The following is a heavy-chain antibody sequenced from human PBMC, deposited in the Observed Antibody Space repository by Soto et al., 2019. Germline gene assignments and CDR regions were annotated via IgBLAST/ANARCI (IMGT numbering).Heavy chain of an antibody. J-gene: IGHJ4*02. V-gene: IGHV4-39*01. Sequence: PSETMALTCAVCKGTINSRDFYWGWNHQPPGKGLEWIGSRYYSGSTYYLPSLKSRVIISVDTSKNEFSVKLTSVTATDTAVYFCVGGYDSPFGYTGGLEFWGQGTPVTGSS. CDR3: VGGYDSPFGYTGGLEF. D-gene: IGHD5-12*01. CDR1: KGTINSRDFY. CDR2: RYYSGST.